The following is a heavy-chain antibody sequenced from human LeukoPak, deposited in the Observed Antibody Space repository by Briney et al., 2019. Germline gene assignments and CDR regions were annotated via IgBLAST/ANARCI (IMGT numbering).Heavy chain of an antibody. CDR1: GFTFSGYW. CDR3: ARSSHYDILTGYSEEDAFDI. J-gene: IGHJ3*02. V-gene: IGHV3-53*01. D-gene: IGHD3-9*01. CDR2: IYSGGST. Sequence: GGSLRLSCAASGFTFSGYWMHWVRQAPGKGLEWVSVIYSGGSTDYADSVKGRFTISRDTSKNTLYLQMNSLRVEDTAVYYCARSSHYDILTGYSEEDAFDIWGQGTMVTVSS.